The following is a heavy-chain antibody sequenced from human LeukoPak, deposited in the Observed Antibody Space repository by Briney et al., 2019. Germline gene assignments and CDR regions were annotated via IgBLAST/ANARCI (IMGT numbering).Heavy chain of an antibody. V-gene: IGHV3-23*01. CDR1: GFTFRTYA. CDR3: AKDGGMTTVTTFDY. Sequence: GGSRGLSWAASGFTFRTYAMSWVRQAQGKGLGWVSAISGSGGSTYYADSVKGRFTISRDNSKNTLYLQMNSLRAEDTAVYYCAKDGGMTTVTTFDYWGQGTLVTVSS. J-gene: IGHJ4*02. D-gene: IGHD4-17*01. CDR2: ISGSGGST.